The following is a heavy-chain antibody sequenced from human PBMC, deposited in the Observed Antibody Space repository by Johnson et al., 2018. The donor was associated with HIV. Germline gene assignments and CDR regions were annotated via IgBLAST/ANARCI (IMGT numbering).Heavy chain of an antibody. CDR3: AKDFGSGWADAFDI. D-gene: IGHD6-19*01. CDR1: GFTFSNAW. CDR2: IQYDATNR. J-gene: IGHJ3*02. Sequence: QVQLVESGGGLVKPGGSLRLSCAGSGFTFSNAWMTWVRQAPGKGLEWVAFIQYDATNRYYVDSVKGRFTISRDNSKNTVYLQMNSLRTEDSALYYCAKDFGSGWADAFDIWGQGTGVTISS. V-gene: IGHV3-30*02.